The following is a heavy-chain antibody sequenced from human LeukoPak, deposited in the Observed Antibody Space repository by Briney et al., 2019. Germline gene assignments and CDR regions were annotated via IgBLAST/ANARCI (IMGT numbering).Heavy chain of an antibody. CDR2: INWNGGST. J-gene: IGHJ4*02. CDR1: GFTFDNYG. Sequence: GGSLRLSCAASGFTFDNYGLSWVRQAPGKGLEWVSGINWNGGSTGHADSVKGRFTISRDNAKNSLYLQMSSLRAEDTALYYCARVGIYGDYNRYFDYWGQGTLVTVSS. CDR3: ARVGIYGDYNRYFDY. D-gene: IGHD4-17*01. V-gene: IGHV3-20*04.